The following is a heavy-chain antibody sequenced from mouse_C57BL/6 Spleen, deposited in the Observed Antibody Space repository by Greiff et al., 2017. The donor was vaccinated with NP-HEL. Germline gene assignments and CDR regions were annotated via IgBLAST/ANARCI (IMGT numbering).Heavy chain of an antibody. V-gene: IGHV1-7*01. CDR3: ARPITTVVATGYFDV. CDR1: GYTFTSYW. J-gene: IGHJ1*03. Sequence: VQLQQSGAELAKPGASVKLSCKASGYTFTSYWMHWVKQRPAQGLEWIGYINPSSGYTKYNQKFKDKATLTADKSSSTAYMQLSSLTYEDSAVYYCARPITTVVATGYFDVWGTGTTVTVAS. D-gene: IGHD1-1*01. CDR2: INPSSGYT.